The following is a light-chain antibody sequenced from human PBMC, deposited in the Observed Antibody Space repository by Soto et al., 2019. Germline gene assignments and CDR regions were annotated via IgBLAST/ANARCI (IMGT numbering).Light chain of an antibody. V-gene: IGKV3-15*01. CDR3: QQYADWPLT. J-gene: IGKJ4*01. CDR2: KTS. Sequence: IVMTQSPATVSVSPGESTSLSCRASRTIGTNLGWYQQKPGQAPRLLISKTSNRATGVPARFSGSGSGTXXXLTITSLQSEDIAVYYCQQYADWPLTFGGGTKVDIK. CDR1: RTIGTN.